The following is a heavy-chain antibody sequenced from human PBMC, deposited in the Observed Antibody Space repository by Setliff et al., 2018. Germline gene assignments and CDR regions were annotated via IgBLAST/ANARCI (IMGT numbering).Heavy chain of an antibody. CDR1: GGSFSSSSYY. J-gene: IGHJ3*01. V-gene: IGHV4-39*01. D-gene: IGHD3-16*01. CDR3: ARPLEESFGGVRDSDAFDV. Sequence: SETLSLTCAVSGGSFSSSSYYWGWIRQPPGKGLECIGIIYYNGSTHFNPSLKSRVAISVDTSKNLLSLRVNSVTTTDTAVYYCARPLEESFGGVRDSDAFDVWGQGTMVTVSS. CDR2: IYYNGST.